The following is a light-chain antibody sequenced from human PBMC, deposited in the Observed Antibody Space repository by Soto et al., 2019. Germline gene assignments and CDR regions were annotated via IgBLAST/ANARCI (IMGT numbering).Light chain of an antibody. CDR3: QQRSSWT. Sequence: EIVLTKSPATLSLSPGEQATLSCRASQSVSSYLAWYQQKPGQAPRLLIYDASNRATGIPARFSGSGSETDFTLTISSLEPEDFAVYFCQQRSSWTFGQGTKVEIK. V-gene: IGKV3-11*01. J-gene: IGKJ1*01. CDR2: DAS. CDR1: QSVSSY.